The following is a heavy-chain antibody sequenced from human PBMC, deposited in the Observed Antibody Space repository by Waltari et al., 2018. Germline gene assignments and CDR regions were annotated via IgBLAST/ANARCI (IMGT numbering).Heavy chain of an antibody. V-gene: IGHV4-30-4*08. CDR1: GVSISSGDDH. J-gene: IGHJ5*02. Sequence: QVQLQESGPGLVKPSQTLSLTCTVSGVSISSGDDHWNWIRQPLGKGLEWIGYVYYSGSTYYNPSLKSRLTISVDTSKNQFYLHLNSVTAADTAVYYCARADYYYDKNWFDPWGQGTPVTVSS. D-gene: IGHD3-22*01. CDR2: VYYSGST. CDR3: ARADYYYDKNWFDP.